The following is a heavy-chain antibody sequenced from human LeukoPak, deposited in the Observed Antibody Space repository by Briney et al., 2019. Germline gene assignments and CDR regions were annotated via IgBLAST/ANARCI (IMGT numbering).Heavy chain of an antibody. D-gene: IGHD6-19*01. CDR1: GFTFSSYA. CDR2: ISYDGSNK. J-gene: IGHJ4*02. V-gene: IGHV3-30-3*01. Sequence: GGSLTLSCAASGFTFSSYAMHWVRQAPGKGLEWVAVISYDGSNKYYADSVKGRFTFSRDNSKNTLYLQMNSLRAEDTAVYYCARDQIAVAGTTLDYWGQGTLVTVSS. CDR3: ARDQIAVAGTTLDY.